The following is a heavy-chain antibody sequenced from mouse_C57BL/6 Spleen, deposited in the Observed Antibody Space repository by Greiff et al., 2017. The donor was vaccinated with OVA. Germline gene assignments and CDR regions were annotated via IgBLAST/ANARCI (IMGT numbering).Heavy chain of an antibody. D-gene: IGHD2-4*01. V-gene: IGHV1-75*01. CDR3: ARSGDYDGFPAWFAY. J-gene: IGHJ3*01. CDR2: IFPGSGST. CDR1: GYTFTDYY. Sequence: VQLQQSGPELVKPGASVKISCKASGYTFTDYYINWVKQRPGQGLEWIGWIFPGSGSTYYNEKFKGKATLTVDKSSSTAYMLLSSLTSEDSAVYFCARSGDYDGFPAWFAYWGQGTLVTVSA.